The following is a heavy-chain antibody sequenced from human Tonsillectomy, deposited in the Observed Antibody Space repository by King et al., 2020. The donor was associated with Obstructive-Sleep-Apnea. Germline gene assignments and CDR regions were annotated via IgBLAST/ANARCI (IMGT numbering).Heavy chain of an antibody. J-gene: IGHJ6*02. V-gene: IGHV3-11*06. CDR3: ARDGLAYYDSSGYPPYYGMDV. CDR1: GFTFSDYY. CDR2: ISTRSSYT. Sequence: VQLVESGGGLVKPGGSLRLSCAASGFTFSDYYMSWIRQAPGKGLEWISYISTRSSYTNYADSVEGRFTISRDKAKNSLYLQMNSLRAEDTAVYYCARDGLAYYDSSGYPPYYGMDVWGQGTTVTVSS. D-gene: IGHD3-22*01.